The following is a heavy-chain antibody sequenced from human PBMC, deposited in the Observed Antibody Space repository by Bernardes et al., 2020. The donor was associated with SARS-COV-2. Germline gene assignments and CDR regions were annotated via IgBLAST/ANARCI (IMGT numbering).Heavy chain of an antibody. CDR2: INEDGRVI. CDR3: ARDFGGNSDY. CDR1: GFSVSAYW. J-gene: IGHJ4*02. D-gene: IGHD2-21*01. V-gene: IGHV3-74*01. Sequence: GGSLRLSCVASGFSVSAYWMHWVRQAPGEGLVWVARINEDGRVINYADSVRGRFTIYRDIADNRLYLQMKSLRADDTAVYYCARDFGGNSDYWGQGTLVTVSS.